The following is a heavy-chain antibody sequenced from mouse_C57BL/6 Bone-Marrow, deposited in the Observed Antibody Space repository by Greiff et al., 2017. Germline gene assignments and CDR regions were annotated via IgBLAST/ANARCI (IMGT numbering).Heavy chain of an antibody. D-gene: IGHD2-3*01. CDR1: GYTFTSYW. Sequence: VQLQQPGAELVKPGASVKLSCKASGYTFTSYWMQWVKQRPGQGLEWIGEIDPSDSYTNYNQKFKGKATLTVDTSSSTAYMQLSSLTSEDSAVYYCARDGYYWYCDVWGTGTTGTVSS. CDR3: ARDGYYWYCDV. J-gene: IGHJ1*03. CDR2: IDPSDSYT. V-gene: IGHV1-50*01.